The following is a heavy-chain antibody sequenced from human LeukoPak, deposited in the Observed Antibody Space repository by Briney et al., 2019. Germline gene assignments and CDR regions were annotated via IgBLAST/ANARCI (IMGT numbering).Heavy chain of an antibody. Sequence: PSETLSLTCTVSGGSINNYYWSWIRQPPGKGLEWIGYIYYTGTTDYIPSLKSRITMSVDTSKNQFSLLFTSVTAADTAVYYCARHTDMATAPAIGYWGQGTLVTVSS. D-gene: IGHD5-18*01. CDR3: ARHTDMATAPAIGY. V-gene: IGHV4-59*08. CDR1: GGSINNYY. J-gene: IGHJ4*02. CDR2: IYYTGTT.